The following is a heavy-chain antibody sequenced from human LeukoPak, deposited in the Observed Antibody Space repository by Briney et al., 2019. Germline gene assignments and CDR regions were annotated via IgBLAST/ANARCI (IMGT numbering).Heavy chain of an antibody. CDR2: IKSKTDGGTT. CDR3: TAGTGYSDFDY. D-gene: IGHD3/OR15-3a*01. J-gene: IGHJ4*02. Sequence: MPGGSLRLSCAASGFTFNKAWMGWARQTPGKGLEWVGRIKSKTDGGTTDYAAPVKGRFTISRDDSENTLYLQMNSLKTEDTAVYYCTAGTGYSDFDYWGQGTLVTVSS. CDR1: GFTFNKAW. V-gene: IGHV3-15*01.